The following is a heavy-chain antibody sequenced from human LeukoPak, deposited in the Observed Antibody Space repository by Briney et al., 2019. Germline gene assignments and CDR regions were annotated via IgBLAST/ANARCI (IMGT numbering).Heavy chain of an antibody. V-gene: IGHV4-39*07. J-gene: IGHJ4*02. D-gene: IGHD6-13*01. CDR3: ARAGYSSSWYLLGGFDY. CDR2: IYYSGST. CDR1: GGSISSSSYY. Sequence: SETLSLTCTVSGGSISSSSYYWGWIRQPPGKGLEWIVSIYYSGSTYYNPSLKSRVTISVDTSKNQISLKLSSVTAADTAVYYCARAGYSSSWYLLGGFDYWGQGTLVTVSS.